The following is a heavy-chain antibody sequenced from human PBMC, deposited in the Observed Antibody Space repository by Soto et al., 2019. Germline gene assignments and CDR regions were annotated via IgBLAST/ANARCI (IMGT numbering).Heavy chain of an antibody. V-gene: IGHV3-48*01. J-gene: IGHJ4*02. Sequence: GGSLRLSCEASGFVFSDFNMNWVRQAPGKGLEWVSYIGSNSYTKHYADSVKGRFTISRDNAKNSLFLQMNNLRAEDTALYYCAREMSFDWLLYDWGQGTLVTVSS. D-gene: IGHD3-9*01. CDR1: GFVFSDFN. CDR3: AREMSFDWLLYD. CDR2: IGSNSYTK.